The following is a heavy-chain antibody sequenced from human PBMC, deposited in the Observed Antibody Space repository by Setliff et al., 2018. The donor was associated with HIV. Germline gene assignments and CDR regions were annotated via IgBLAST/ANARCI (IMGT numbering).Heavy chain of an antibody. Sequence: SETLSLTCAVYGGSFSEYYWSWIRQSPGKGLEWIGEINHSGSTHYNPPLKSRATISVDTSKNQFSLRPNSVTAADTAVYYCARGARLLTAYIDRWDYYYMRVWGKGTTVTVSS. CDR2: INHSGST. V-gene: IGHV4-34*01. D-gene: IGHD3-9*01. J-gene: IGHJ6*03. CDR1: GGSFSEYY. CDR3: ARGARLLTAYIDRWDYYYMRV.